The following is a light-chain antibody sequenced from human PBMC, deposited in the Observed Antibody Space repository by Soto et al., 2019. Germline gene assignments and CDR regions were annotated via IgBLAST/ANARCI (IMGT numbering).Light chain of an antibody. Sequence: QSALAQPASVSGSPGQSITISCTGTSSDIGGYNYVSWYQQHPGKAPKVMIYEVTYRPSGVSSRFSGSKSGNTASLTISGLQAEDEADYYCISYTGSSTSYVFGSGTKVTVL. CDR1: SSDIGGYNY. V-gene: IGLV2-14*01. CDR3: ISYTGSSTSYV. CDR2: EVT. J-gene: IGLJ1*01.